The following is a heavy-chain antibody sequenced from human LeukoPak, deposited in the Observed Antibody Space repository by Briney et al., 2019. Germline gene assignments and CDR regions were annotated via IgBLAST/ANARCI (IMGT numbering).Heavy chain of an antibody. CDR1: GYTFTGYY. J-gene: IGHJ4*02. D-gene: IGHD3-10*01. Sequence: GASVKVSCEASGYTFTGYYMHWVRQAPGQGLEWMGWINPNSGGTNYAQKFQGRVTMTRDTSISTAYMELSRLRSDDTAVYYCARDLVGYYGSGSYPSDYWGQGTLATVSS. V-gene: IGHV1-2*02. CDR3: ARDLVGYYGSGSYPSDY. CDR2: INPNSGGT.